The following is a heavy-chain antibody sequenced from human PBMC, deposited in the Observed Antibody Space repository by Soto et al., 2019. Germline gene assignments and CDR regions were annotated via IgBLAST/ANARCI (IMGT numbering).Heavy chain of an antibody. CDR2: INPSGGST. V-gene: IGHV1-46*01. J-gene: IGHJ4*02. CDR3: ARGPDCYGSGSQMFSFDY. D-gene: IGHD3-10*01. CDR1: GYTFTSYY. Sequence: ASVKVSCKASGYTFTSYYMHWVRQAPGHGLEWLGIINPSGGSTSYAQKFQGRVTMTRDTSTSTVYMELSSLRSEDTAVYYCARGPDCYGSGSQMFSFDYWGQGTLGTVSS.